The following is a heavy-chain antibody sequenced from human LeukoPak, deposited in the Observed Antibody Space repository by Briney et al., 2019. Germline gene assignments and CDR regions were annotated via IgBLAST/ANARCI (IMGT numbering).Heavy chain of an antibody. CDR1: GFTLSSYA. CDR3: ARSGSSYYYYYMDV. Sequence: GGSLRLSCAASGFTLSSYAMHWVRQAPGKGLEYVSAISSNGGSTYYANPVKGRFTISRDNSKNTLYLQMGSLRAEDMAVYYCARSGSSYYYYYMDVWGKGTTVTVSS. J-gene: IGHJ6*03. CDR2: ISSNGGST. V-gene: IGHV3-64*01. D-gene: IGHD3-10*01.